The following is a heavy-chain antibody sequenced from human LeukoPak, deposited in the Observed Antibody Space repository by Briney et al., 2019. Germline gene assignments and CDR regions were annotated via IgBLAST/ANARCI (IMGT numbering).Heavy chain of an antibody. CDR1: RFSPRVNT. J-gene: IGHJ3*02. CDR2: INSDGSRT. D-gene: IGHD3-22*01. CDR3: ESEAVDDSCCQSLDYFDI. V-gene: IGHV3-74*01. Sequence: GGSLRLSRAPSRFSPRVNTTRGVWQAPGKGLVWVSRINSDGSRTTYADSVKGRFTISRDNAKNTLYLQMNSLRAEDTAVYYCESEAVDDSCCQSLDYFDIWGQGTMVTVSS.